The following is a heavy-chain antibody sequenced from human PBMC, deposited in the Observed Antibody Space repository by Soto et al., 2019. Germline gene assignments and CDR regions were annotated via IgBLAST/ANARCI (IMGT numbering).Heavy chain of an antibody. V-gene: IGHV3-23*01. CDR3: AKDHYGDYRFPDY. CDR1: GFTFSSYA. J-gene: IGHJ4*02. Sequence: EVQLLESGGGLVQPGGSLRLSCAASGFTFSSYAMSWVRQAPGKWLEWVSAISGSGGSTYYADSVKGRFTISRDNSKNTLYLQMNSLRAEDTAVYYCAKDHYGDYRFPDYWGQGTLVSVSS. CDR2: ISGSGGST. D-gene: IGHD4-17*01.